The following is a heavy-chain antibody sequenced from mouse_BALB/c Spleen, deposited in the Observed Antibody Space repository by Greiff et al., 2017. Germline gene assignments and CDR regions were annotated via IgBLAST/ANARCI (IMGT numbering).Heavy chain of an antibody. CDR3: ARDSHYYAMDY. Sequence: QVQLVESGAELAKPGASVKMSCKASGYTFTSYWMHWVKQRPGQGLEWIGYINPSTGYTEYNQKFKDKATLTADKSSSTAYMQLSSLTSEDSAVYYCARDSHYYAMDYWGQGTSVTVSS. V-gene: IGHV1-7*01. CDR1: GYTFTSYW. CDR2: INPSTGYT. J-gene: IGHJ4*01.